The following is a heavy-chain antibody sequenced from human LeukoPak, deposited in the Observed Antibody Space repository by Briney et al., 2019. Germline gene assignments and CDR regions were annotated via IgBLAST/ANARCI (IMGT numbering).Heavy chain of an antibody. CDR1: SFTFSSYV. J-gene: IGHJ6*03. D-gene: IGHD1-26*01. Sequence: PGGSLRLSCGASSFTFSSYVMSWVRQAPGKGLEWVSTVSTTGGSTYYADSVKGRFTISRDNSKDTLYLQMNSLRAEDTAVYYCAKGYGWEASYYYYYMDVWGKGTTVTISS. V-gene: IGHV3-23*01. CDR2: VSTTGGST. CDR3: AKGYGWEASYYYYYMDV.